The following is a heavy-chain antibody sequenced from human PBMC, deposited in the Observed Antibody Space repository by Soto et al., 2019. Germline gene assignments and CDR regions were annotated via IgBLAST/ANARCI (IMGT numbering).Heavy chain of an antibody. J-gene: IGHJ4*02. V-gene: IGHV3-30*18. CDR1: GFTFNNYG. CDR2: ISYDGSNK. D-gene: IGHD6-19*01. CDR3: AKDRCLEISSGWYNGTEFDY. Sequence: QVQLVESGGGVVQPGRSLRLSCAASGFTFNNYGMHWVRQAPGKGLEWVALISYDGSNKYFADSVKGRFTISRDNSKNTLYLQMNGLRAEDTTVYYCAKDRCLEISSGWYNGTEFDYWGQGPLVTVSS.